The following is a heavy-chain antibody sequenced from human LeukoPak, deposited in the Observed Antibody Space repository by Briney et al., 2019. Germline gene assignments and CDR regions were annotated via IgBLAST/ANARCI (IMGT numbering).Heavy chain of an antibody. D-gene: IGHD3-10*01. J-gene: IGHJ4*02. Sequence: PSETLSLTCTVSGGSISSYYWSWIRQPPGKGLEWIGYIYYSGSTNYNPSLKSRVTTSVDTSKNQFSLKLSSVTAADTAVYYCARTTMVRGVIMTFDYWGQGTLVTVSS. CDR1: GGSISSYY. V-gene: IGHV4-59*08. CDR3: ARTTMVRGVIMTFDY. CDR2: IYYSGST.